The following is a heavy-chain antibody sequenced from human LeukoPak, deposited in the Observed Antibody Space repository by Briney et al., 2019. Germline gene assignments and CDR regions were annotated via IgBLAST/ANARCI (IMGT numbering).Heavy chain of an antibody. Sequence: ASVKVSCKVSGYTLTELSMHWVRQAPGKGLEWMGGFDREDGETIYAQKFQGRVTMTEDTSTDTAYMELSSLRSEDTAVYYCATDPGYYDSSGYYYWGQGTLVTVSS. V-gene: IGHV1-24*01. J-gene: IGHJ4*02. CDR2: FDREDGET. CDR1: GYTLTELS. D-gene: IGHD3-22*01. CDR3: ATDPGYYDSSGYYY.